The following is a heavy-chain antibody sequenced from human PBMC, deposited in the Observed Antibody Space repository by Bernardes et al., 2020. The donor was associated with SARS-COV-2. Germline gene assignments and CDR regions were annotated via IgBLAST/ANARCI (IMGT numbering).Heavy chain of an antibody. V-gene: IGHV3-64*01. CDR3: ARGGKAGPLGY. Sequence: GGSLRLSCVASGFTFSNYLFSWFRQAPGKGLECVSSISSNGSSTYYANSVKGRFTISRDNSKNTLYLQMGSLRAEDMAVYYCARGGKAGPLGYWGQGTLVTVSS. CDR2: ISSNGSST. D-gene: IGHD6-13*01. CDR1: GFTFSNYL. J-gene: IGHJ4*02.